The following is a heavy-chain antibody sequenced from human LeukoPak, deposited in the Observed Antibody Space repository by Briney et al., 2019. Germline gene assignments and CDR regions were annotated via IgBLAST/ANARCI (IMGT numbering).Heavy chain of an antibody. V-gene: IGHV1-8*01. D-gene: IGHD2-21*02. CDR2: MTPKSGNT. CDR1: GYTFTSYD. Sequence: ASVKVSCKASGYTFTSYDIKWGRQAPGQGHERMGWMTPKSGNTGYAQKLQVRVTMTRNTSISTAYMELSSLRSEDTAVYYCARDCGGDCYYPVGYWGQGTLVTVSS. J-gene: IGHJ4*02. CDR3: ARDCGGDCYYPVGY.